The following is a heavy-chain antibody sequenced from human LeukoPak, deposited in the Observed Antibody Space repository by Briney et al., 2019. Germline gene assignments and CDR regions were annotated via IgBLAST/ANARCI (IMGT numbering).Heavy chain of an antibody. J-gene: IGHJ4*02. V-gene: IGHV3-23*01. CDR1: GFTFSSYA. D-gene: IGHD6-6*01. Sequence: GGSLRLSCAASGFTFSSYAMNWVRQAPGKGLEWVSAISGGGGTTYYADSVKGRFTISRDNSKNTLFLQMNSLRAEDTAVYYCAKVLEQLVPDYWGQGTLVTVSS. CDR2: ISGGGGTT. CDR3: AKVLEQLVPDY.